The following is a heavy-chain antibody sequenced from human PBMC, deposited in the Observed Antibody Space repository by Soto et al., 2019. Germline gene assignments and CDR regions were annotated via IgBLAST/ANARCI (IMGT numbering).Heavy chain of an antibody. Sequence: SVKVSCKASGGTFDRHTINWVRQAPGQGLEWMGGIIPIFSTPKYAQKFQGRVMLTADKSTSTAYMELSSLRYEDTAVYYCARGGLQAQGVQYNHYDIDVWGQGTTGTVSS. D-gene: IGHD4-4*01. CDR2: IIPIFSTP. CDR1: GGTFDRHT. V-gene: IGHV1-69*06. CDR3: ARGGLQAQGVQYNHYDIDV. J-gene: IGHJ6*02.